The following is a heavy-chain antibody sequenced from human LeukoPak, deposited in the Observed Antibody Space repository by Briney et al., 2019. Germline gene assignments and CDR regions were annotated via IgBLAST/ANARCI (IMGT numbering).Heavy chain of an antibody. D-gene: IGHD3-10*01. CDR3: ASLLTPYHGSGGGGMDV. CDR2: ISGDGSLT. CDR1: GFTFSTHW. V-gene: IGHV3-74*01. J-gene: IGHJ6*02. Sequence: GGSLRLSCAASGFTFSTHWMYWVGQAPGKEFVWVSRISGDGSLTSYADSVRGRFTISRDNAKETLYLQMTSLRVEDTAVYSCASLLTPYHGSGGGGMDVWGQRTTVTVSS.